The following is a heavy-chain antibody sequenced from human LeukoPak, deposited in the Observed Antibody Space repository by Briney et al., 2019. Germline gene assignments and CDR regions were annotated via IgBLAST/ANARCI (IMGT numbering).Heavy chain of an antibody. J-gene: IGHJ4*02. D-gene: IGHD1-26*01. CDR3: ARMGGELLGPWFDY. CDR2: ISVYNGNT. Sequence: GASVKVSRKASGYTFTSFSITWVRQAPGQGLEWMGWISVYNGNTNYAQKLQGRVTMTTDTSTSTAYMELRSLRSDDTAVYYCARMGGELLGPWFDYWGQGTLVTVSS. CDR1: GYTFTSFS. V-gene: IGHV1-18*01.